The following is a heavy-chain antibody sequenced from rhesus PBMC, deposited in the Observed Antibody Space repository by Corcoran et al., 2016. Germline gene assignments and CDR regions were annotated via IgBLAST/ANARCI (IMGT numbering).Heavy chain of an antibody. CDR1: GYSISSGYY. Sequence: QVQLQESGPGLVKPSETLSLTCAVSGYSISSGYYWGWIRQPPGKGLEWIGSIYGSGGSNDLNPSPKRLAARSVDTSKNQVSLELSSVTAADTAVYCCARVGSSWSEWDTVGTEWYFDLWGPGAPITISS. J-gene: IGHJ2*01. V-gene: IGHV4S14*01. CDR3: ARVGSSWSEWDTVGTEWYFDL. CDR2: IYGSGGSN. D-gene: IGHD5-42*01.